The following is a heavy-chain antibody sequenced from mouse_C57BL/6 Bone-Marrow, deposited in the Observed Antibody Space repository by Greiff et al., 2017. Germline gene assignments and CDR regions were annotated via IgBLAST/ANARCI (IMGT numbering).Heavy chain of an antibody. CDR2: IHPNSGST. J-gene: IGHJ3*01. V-gene: IGHV1-64*01. D-gene: IGHD1-1*01. Sequence: QVQLQQPGAELVKPGASVKLSCKASGYTFTSYWMHWVKQRPGQGLEWIGMIHPNSGSTNYNEKFKSKATLTVDKSSSTAYMQLSSLTSEDSAVYYCARNGYYYGRSWFAYWGQGTLVTVSA. CDR3: ARNGYYYGRSWFAY. CDR1: GYTFTSYW.